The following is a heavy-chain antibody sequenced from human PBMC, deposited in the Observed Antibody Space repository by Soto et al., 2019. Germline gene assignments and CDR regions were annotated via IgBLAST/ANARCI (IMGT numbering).Heavy chain of an antibody. V-gene: IGHV3-23*01. J-gene: IGHJ6*02. CDR3: VRGGRYTYGYGDYSYGMDV. CDR2: ISGTGSRT. CDR1: GFSFGDYA. D-gene: IGHD5-18*01. Sequence: EVQVLESGGGLVQPGGSLRLSCAASGFSFGDYAMSWVRQAPGKGLEWVSGISGTGSRTSYADSVRGRFTISRDNVNNTLSLQMDSLRAEDTAVYYCVRGGRYTYGYGDYSYGMDVWGQGTTVTVSS.